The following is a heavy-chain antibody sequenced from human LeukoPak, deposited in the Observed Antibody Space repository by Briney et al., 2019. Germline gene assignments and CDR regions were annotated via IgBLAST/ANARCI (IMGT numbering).Heavy chain of an antibody. CDR2: INPNSGGT. V-gene: IGHV1-2*02. J-gene: IGHJ3*02. D-gene: IGHD6-13*01. CDR3: ARDTNAGGAAAGTYAFDI. Sequence: ASVKVSCKASGYTFTGYYIHWVRQAPGQGLEWMGWINPNSGGTNYAQKFQGRVTMTRDTSISTAYMELSRLRSDDTAVYYCARDTNAGGAAAGTYAFDIWGQGTMVTVSS. CDR1: GYTFTGYY.